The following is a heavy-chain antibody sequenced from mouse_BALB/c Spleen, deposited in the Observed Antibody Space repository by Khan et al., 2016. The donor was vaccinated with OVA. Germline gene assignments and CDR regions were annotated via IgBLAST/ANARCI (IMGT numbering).Heavy chain of an antibody. Sequence: VQLQQSGAELARPGASVKMSCKASGYTFTSYTIHWIKQRPGQGLEWIGYINPSSGYTNYNQKFKDKATLTADKSSTTAYMQLSSLTSDVSAVYYCARDGAYYRNDGWFAYWGQGTLVTVSA. CDR1: GYTFTSYT. V-gene: IGHV1-4*01. CDR3: ARDGAYYRNDGWFAY. D-gene: IGHD2-14*01. CDR2: INPSSGYT. J-gene: IGHJ3*01.